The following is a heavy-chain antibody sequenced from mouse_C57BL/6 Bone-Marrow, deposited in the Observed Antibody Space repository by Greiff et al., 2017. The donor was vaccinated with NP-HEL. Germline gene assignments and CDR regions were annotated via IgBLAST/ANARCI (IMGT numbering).Heavy chain of an antibody. Sequence: EVQLQQSGPELVKPGASVKISCKASGYTFTDYYMNWVKQSPGQGLEWIGDINPNNGGTSYNEKFKGKATLTVDKSSSTAYMELRSLTSEDSAVYYCGRGGSYGSFDYWGQGTTLTVSS. CDR3: GRGGSYGSFDY. CDR1: GYTFTDYY. D-gene: IGHD2-2*01. CDR2: INPNNGGT. V-gene: IGHV1-26*01. J-gene: IGHJ2*01.